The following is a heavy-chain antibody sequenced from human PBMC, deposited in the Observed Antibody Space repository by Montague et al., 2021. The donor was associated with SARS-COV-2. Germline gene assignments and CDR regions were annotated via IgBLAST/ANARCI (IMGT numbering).Heavy chain of an antibody. D-gene: IGHD1-14*01. CDR1: GFAFNNYW. CDR2: IKFDGTVI. V-gene: IGHV3-74*01. J-gene: IGHJ4*02. CDR3: VRDKGTHRILDY. Sequence: SLRLSCAASGFAFNNYWMHWVRQAPGKGLVWVSRIKFDGTVIHYADSVKGRFTISRDNAKNTLYLQMNSLRVEDTAVYYCVRDKGTHRILDYWGQGILVTASS.